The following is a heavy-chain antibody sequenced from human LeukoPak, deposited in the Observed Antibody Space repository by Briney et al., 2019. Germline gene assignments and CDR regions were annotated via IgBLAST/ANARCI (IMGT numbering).Heavy chain of an antibody. D-gene: IGHD2-2*01. CDR2: ISGSGGST. V-gene: IGHV3-23*01. J-gene: IGHJ4*02. Sequence: GGSLRLSCAASGFTFSSYAMSWVRQAPGEGLEWVSAISGSGGSTYYADSVKGRFTISRDNSKNTLYLKMNSLRAEDTAVYYCAKDGGYCSSTSCSGGDFDYWGQGTLVTVSS. CDR3: AKDGGYCSSTSCSGGDFDY. CDR1: GFTFSSYA.